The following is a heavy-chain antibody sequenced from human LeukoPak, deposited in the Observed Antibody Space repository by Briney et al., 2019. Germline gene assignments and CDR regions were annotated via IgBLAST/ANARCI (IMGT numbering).Heavy chain of an antibody. D-gene: IGHD5-18*01. V-gene: IGHV4-59*01. CDR1: GGSISSYY. CDR3: ARGPYVDTALTAENYYFDY. CDR2: IYYSGST. J-gene: IGHJ4*02. Sequence: SETQSLTCTVSGGSISSYYWSWIRQPPGKGLEWIGYIYYSGSTNYNPSLKSRVTISVDTSKNQFSLKLSSVTAADTAVYYCARGPYVDTALTAENYYFDYWGQGTLVTVSS.